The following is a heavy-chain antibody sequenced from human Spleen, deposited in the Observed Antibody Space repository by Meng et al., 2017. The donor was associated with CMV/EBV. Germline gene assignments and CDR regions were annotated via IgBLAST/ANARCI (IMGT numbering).Heavy chain of an antibody. J-gene: IGHJ4*02. D-gene: IGHD3-3*01. Sequence: GESLKISCVASGFTFSSYEVNWVRQAPGKGLEWISYISSGGTTIYYVDSVRGRFTISRDNAENSLYLQMNSLRAEDTAIYYCARVPYYYDFWSGHDYYFDYWGQGTLVTVSS. CDR1: GFTFSSYE. V-gene: IGHV3-48*03. CDR3: ARVPYYYDFWSGHDYYFDY. CDR2: ISSGGTTI.